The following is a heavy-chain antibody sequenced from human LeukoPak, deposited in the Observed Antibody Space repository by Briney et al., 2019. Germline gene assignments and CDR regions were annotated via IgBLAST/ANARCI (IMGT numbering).Heavy chain of an antibody. Sequence: GASVKVSCKASGYTFTDYYMHWVPQAPGKGLEWMGRVDPEDGETIYAEKFQGRVTITADTSTDTAYMELSSLRSEDTAVYYCATAHIVVVPAAIHPWGQGTLVTVSS. D-gene: IGHD2-2*01. CDR3: ATAHIVVVPAAIHP. CDR2: VDPEDGET. CDR1: GYTFTDYY. V-gene: IGHV1-69-2*01. J-gene: IGHJ5*02.